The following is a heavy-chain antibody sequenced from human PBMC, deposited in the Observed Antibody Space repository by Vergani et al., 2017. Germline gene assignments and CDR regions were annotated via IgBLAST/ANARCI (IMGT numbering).Heavy chain of an antibody. V-gene: IGHV4-61*02. CDR2: IYTSGST. D-gene: IGHD3-10*01. CDR1: GGSISSGSYY. J-gene: IGHJ6*02. CDR3: AAGDNYYYYGMDV. Sequence: QVQLQESGPGLVKPSGTLSLTCAVSGGSISSGSYYWSWIRQPAGKGLEWIGRIYTSGSTNYNPSLKSRVTISVDTSKNQFSLKLSSVTAADTAVYYCAAGDNYYYYGMDVWGQGP.